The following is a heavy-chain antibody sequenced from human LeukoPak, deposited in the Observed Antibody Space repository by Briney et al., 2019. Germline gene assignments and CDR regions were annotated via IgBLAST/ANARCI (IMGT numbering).Heavy chain of an antibody. CDR3: ARGRGFEGYFDY. V-gene: IGHV3-30-3*01. D-gene: IGHD3-10*01. CDR2: ISYDGSNK. Sequence: GRSLRLSCAASGFTFSSYAMHWVRQAPGKGLEWVAVISYDGSNKYYADSVKGRFTISRDNSKNTLYLQMNSLRAEDTAVYYCARGRGFEGYFDYWGQGTLVTVSS. CDR1: GFTFSSYA. J-gene: IGHJ4*02.